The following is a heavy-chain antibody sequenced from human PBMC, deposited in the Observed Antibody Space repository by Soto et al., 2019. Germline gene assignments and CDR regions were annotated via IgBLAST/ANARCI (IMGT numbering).Heavy chain of an antibody. CDR3: AKGKISSGWLLDY. J-gene: IGHJ4*02. D-gene: IGHD6-19*01. CDR2: ISGSGGST. CDR1: GFTFSRYV. Sequence: EVQLLESGGGLVQRGGSLRLPCAASGFTFSRYVMSWVRQAPGKGLEWVSGISGSGGSTYHADSVKGRFTISRDNSKNPLYLQMNSLRAEDTAIYYCAKGKISSGWLLDYWGQGTLVTVSS. V-gene: IGHV3-23*01.